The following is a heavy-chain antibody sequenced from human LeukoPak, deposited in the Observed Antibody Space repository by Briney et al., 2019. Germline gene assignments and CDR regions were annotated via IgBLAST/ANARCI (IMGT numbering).Heavy chain of an antibody. V-gene: IGHV3-21*01. CDR2: ISSSSSYI. D-gene: IGHD2-15*01. Sequence: GGSLRLSCAASGFTFSSYSMNWVRQAPGKGLEWVSSISSSSSYIYYADSVKGRFTISRDNAKNSLYLQMNSLRAEDTAVYYCARDRSSGSSCYSHWGQGTLVTVSS. CDR3: ARDRSSGSSCYSH. J-gene: IGHJ4*02. CDR1: GFTFSSYS.